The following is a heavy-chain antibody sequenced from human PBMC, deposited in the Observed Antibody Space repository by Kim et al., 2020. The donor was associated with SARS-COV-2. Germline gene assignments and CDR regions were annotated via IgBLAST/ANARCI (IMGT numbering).Heavy chain of an antibody. CDR3: VRDPSFGAFDI. J-gene: IGHJ3*02. V-gene: IGHV3-7*01. D-gene: IGHD3-16*01. CDR1: GFTFSDYW. Sequence: GGSLRLSCAASGFTFSDYWMSWVRQAPGKGLEWVAGMNTDSSEKYYVDSVKGRFTISRDNAKNSLYLQMRSLRAEDTALYYCVRDPSFGAFDIWGRDNGLRLF. CDR2: MNTDSSEK.